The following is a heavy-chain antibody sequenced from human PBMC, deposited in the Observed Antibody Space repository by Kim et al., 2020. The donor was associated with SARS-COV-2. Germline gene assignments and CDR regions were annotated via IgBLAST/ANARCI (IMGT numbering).Heavy chain of an antibody. V-gene: IGHV4-34*01. J-gene: IGHJ4*02. Sequence: TNYHPSLKSRVTISVDTSKNQFSLKLRSVTAADTAVYYCARGRDYGDYDYWGQGTLVTVSS. D-gene: IGHD4-17*01. CDR2: T. CDR3: ARGRDYGDYDY.